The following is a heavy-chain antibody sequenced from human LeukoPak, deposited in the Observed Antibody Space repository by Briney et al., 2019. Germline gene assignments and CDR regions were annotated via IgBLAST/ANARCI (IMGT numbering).Heavy chain of an antibody. D-gene: IGHD5-18*01. J-gene: IGHJ1*01. CDR3: ASQGDSYGFFQH. Sequence: GESLKISCQGSGSRFTSYWIGWVRQLPGKGLEWMGIIYPGDSDTRYSPSFQGQVTISADKSISTAYLQWSSLKASDTAMYYCASQGDSYGFFQHWGQGTLVTVSS. CDR1: GSRFTSYW. CDR2: IYPGDSDT. V-gene: IGHV5-51*01.